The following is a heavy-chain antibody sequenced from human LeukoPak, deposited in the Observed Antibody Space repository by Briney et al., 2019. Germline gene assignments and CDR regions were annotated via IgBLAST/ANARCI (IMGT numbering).Heavy chain of an antibody. J-gene: IGHJ3*02. CDR1: GASISGYY. D-gene: IGHD3-16*01. V-gene: IGHV4-59*01. CDR3: ARDRIIPVGGAFDI. CDR2: IYYSGNT. Sequence: PSETLSLTCTVSGASISGYYWSWIRQPPGKGLGWIGYIYYSGNTKYNPSLKSRVTVSVDTSKNQFSLKLSSMTAADTATYYCARDRIIPVGGAFDIWGQGAMVSVSS.